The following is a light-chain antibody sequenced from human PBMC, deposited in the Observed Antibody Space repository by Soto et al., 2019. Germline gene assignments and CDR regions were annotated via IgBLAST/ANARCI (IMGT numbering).Light chain of an antibody. Sequence: DIQMTQSPSSVSASVGDRVTITCRASQGISSWVAWYQQKPGKAPNLLIYAASILQSGVPSRFSGSGSGTEFTLTISSLQPEDFATYYCQQADTFPLTFGGGTKVEIK. CDR3: QQADTFPLT. J-gene: IGKJ4*01. CDR1: QGISSW. CDR2: AAS. V-gene: IGKV1-12*01.